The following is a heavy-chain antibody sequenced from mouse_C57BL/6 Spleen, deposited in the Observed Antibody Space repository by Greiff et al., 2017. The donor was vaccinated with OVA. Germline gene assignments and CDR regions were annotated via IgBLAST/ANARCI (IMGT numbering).Heavy chain of an antibody. D-gene: IGHD1-1*01. CDR1: GFTFSSYA. CDR3: TRAPFDYYGSSWYFDV. J-gene: IGHJ1*03. V-gene: IGHV5-9-1*02. CDR2: ISSGGDYI. Sequence: DVMLVESGEGLVKPGGSLKLSCAASGFTFSSYAMSWVRQTPEKRLEWVAYISSGGDYIYYADTVKGRFTISRDNARNTLYLQMSSLKSEDTAMYYCTRAPFDYYGSSWYFDVWGTGTTVTVSS.